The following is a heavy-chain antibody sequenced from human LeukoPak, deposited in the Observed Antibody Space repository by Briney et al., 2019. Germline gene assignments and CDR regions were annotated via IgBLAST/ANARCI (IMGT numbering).Heavy chain of an antibody. V-gene: IGHV1-69*04. Sequence: SVKVSCKASGGTFSSYTISWVRQAPGQGLEWMGRIIPILGIANYAQKFQGRVTITADKSTGTAYMELSSLRSEDTAVYYCARDRGFGELHLDYWGQGTLVTVSS. D-gene: IGHD3-10*01. CDR3: ARDRGFGELHLDY. J-gene: IGHJ4*02. CDR2: IIPILGIA. CDR1: GGTFSSYT.